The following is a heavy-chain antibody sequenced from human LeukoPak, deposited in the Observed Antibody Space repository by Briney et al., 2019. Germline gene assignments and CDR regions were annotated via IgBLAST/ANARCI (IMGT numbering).Heavy chain of an antibody. J-gene: IGHJ5*02. V-gene: IGHV3-30-3*01. Sequence: PGRSLRPSCAASGFTFSSYAMHWVRQAPGKGLEWVAVISYDGSNKYYADSVKGRFTISRDNSKNTLYLQMNSLRAEDTAVYYCARDRLPYSNWFDPWGQGTLVTVSS. CDR3: ARDRLPYSNWFDP. CDR1: GFTFSSYA. CDR2: ISYDGSNK. D-gene: IGHD4-11*01.